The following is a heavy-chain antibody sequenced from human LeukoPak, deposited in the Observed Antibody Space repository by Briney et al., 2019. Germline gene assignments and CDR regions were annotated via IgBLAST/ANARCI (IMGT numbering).Heavy chain of an antibody. CDR1: GGSFSGYY. Sequence: SETLSLTCAVYGGSFSGYYWSWIRQPPGKGLEWIGEINHSGSTNYNPSLKSRVTISVDTSKNQFSLKLSSVTAADTAVYYCAKDGGVWSGWYDYWGQGTLVTVSS. J-gene: IGHJ4*02. CDR2: INHSGST. D-gene: IGHD6-19*01. V-gene: IGHV4-34*01. CDR3: AKDGGVWSGWYDY.